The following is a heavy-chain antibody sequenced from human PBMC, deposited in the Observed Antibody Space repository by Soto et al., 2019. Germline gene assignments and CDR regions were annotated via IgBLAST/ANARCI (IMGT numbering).Heavy chain of an antibody. CDR3: ARGPRYDFWSGYLVL. CDR1: GFTFSSYG. Sequence: GSLKLSFAASGFTFSSYGMPWVRQAPGNGLEWVAVIWYDGSNKYYADALKGRFTISRDNSKNTLYLQMNSLRAEDTAVYYCARGPRYDFWSGYLVLWGQGTVVTVSS. D-gene: IGHD3-3*01. J-gene: IGHJ4*02. V-gene: IGHV3-33*01. CDR2: IWYDGSNK.